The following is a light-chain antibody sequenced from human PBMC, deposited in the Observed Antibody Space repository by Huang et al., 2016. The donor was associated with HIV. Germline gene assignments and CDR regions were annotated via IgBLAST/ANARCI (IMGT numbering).Light chain of an antibody. Sequence: EIVLTQSTGTLSLSPGERATLSCRASQSISSSYLAWYHQQPGQAPRLVIYGASSRVSGIPDRFSGSGSGTDFTLTISRLEPEDFAVYYCQQYGSSPPTFGQGTKVEIK. CDR3: QQYGSSPPT. CDR1: QSISSSY. J-gene: IGKJ1*01. CDR2: GAS. V-gene: IGKV3-20*01.